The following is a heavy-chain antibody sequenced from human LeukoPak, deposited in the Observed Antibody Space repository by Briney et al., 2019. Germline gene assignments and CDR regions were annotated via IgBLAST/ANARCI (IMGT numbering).Heavy chain of an antibody. CDR2: INSSSDTT. D-gene: IGHD5-18*01. CDR3: ARSYSYGPTDY. Sequence: ASVKVSCKASGYTFTTYLMHWVRQAPGQGLEWMGIINSSSDTTNYAQKFQGRVIMTRDTSTSTVYMEVSSLRSDDTAVYYCARSYSYGPTDYWGQGTLVTVSS. V-gene: IGHV1-46*01. J-gene: IGHJ4*02. CDR1: GYTFTTYL.